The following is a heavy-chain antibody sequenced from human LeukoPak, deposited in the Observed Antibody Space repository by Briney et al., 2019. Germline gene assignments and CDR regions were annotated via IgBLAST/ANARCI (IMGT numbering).Heavy chain of an antibody. D-gene: IGHD3-16*02. J-gene: IGHJ4*02. CDR2: VNPDSGGT. Sequence: GASVKVSCKASGYTFTGYFIHWVRQAPGQGLEWMGWVNPDSGGTHHAQNFQGRVTMTRETSITTAFMELSSLTSDDTAMYYCARTMSYHWRIDYWGQGTLVTVSS. CDR3: ARTMSYHWRIDY. CDR1: GYTFTGYF. V-gene: IGHV1-2*02.